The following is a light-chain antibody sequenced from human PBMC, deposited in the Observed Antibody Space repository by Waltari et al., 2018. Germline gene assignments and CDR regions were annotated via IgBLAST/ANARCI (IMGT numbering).Light chain of an antibody. Sequence: QAVLTQPSSLSASPGASASLTCTLRSGINVGSYRIYWYQQKPGSPPQYLLRYKSDSDKPQNSRVPRRVSGSKDASANAGILLISGLQSEDEAYYYCMIWHNNAVVFGGGTTLTVL. J-gene: IGLJ2*01. CDR1: SGINVGSYR. V-gene: IGLV5-45*03. CDR3: MIWHNNAVV. CDR2: YKSDSDK.